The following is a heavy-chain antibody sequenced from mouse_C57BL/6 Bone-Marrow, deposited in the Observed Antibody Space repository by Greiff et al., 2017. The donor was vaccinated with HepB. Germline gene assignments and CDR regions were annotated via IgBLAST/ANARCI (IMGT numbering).Heavy chain of an antibody. CDR3: ARGDYYGSSDDY. D-gene: IGHD1-1*01. V-gene: IGHV1-19*01. J-gene: IGHJ2*01. CDR1: GYTFTDYY. CDR2: INPYNGGA. Sequence: EVQLQQSGPVLVKPGASVKMSCKASGYTFTDYYMNWVKQSHGKSLEWIGVINPYNGGASYNQKFKGKATLTVDKSSSTDYMERNSLTAEDSAVYYSARGDYYGSSDDYWGQGTTLTVSS.